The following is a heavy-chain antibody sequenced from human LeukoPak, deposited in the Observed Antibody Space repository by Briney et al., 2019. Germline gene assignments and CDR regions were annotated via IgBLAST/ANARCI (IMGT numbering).Heavy chain of an antibody. J-gene: IGHJ4*02. CDR1: GFTFDDYA. V-gene: IGHV3-9*03. CDR2: ISWNSGSI. D-gene: IGHD6-19*01. Sequence: GRSLRLSCAASGFTFDDYAVHWVRQAPGKGLEWVSGISWNSGSIGYADSVKGRFTISRDNAKNSLYLQMNSLRAEDMALYYCAKAPSRSGWSYYFDYWGQGTLVTVSS. CDR3: AKAPSRSGWSYYFDY.